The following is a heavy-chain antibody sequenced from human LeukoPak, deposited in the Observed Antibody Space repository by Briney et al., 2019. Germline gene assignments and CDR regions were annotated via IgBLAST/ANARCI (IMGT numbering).Heavy chain of an antibody. CDR2: TYYGSKWYN. J-gene: IGHJ4*02. CDR1: GDSVSSNSAA. CDR3: ARVAYDSSGYYPKHFDY. Sequence: SQTLSLTCAISGDSVSSNSAAWNWIRQSPSRGLEWLGRTYYGSKWYNDYAVSVKSRITINPDTSKNQFSLQLNSVTPEDTAVYYCARVAYDSSGYYPKHFDYWGQGTLVTVSS. V-gene: IGHV6-1*01. D-gene: IGHD3-22*01.